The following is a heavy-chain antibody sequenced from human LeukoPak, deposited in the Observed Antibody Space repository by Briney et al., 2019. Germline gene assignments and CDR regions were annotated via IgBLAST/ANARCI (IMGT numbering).Heavy chain of an antibody. CDR2: INAGVGNT. D-gene: IGHD3-10*01. J-gene: IGHJ4*02. CDR3: ARAGRPMIGGVTPLEHFDS. CDR1: GYTFSIYA. V-gene: IGHV1-3*01. Sequence: ASVNVSCKASGYTFSIYAIHWVRQAPGQGLEWMRWINAGVGNTKYSEKFQDRVTVTRDTPATTAYMELSSLRAEDTAVYYCARAGRPMIGGVTPLEHFDSWGQGTLVTVSS.